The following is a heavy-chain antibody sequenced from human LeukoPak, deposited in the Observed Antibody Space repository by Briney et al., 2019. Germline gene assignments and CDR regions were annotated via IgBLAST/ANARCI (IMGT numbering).Heavy chain of an antibody. CDR3: ARETEGYYYGSGSYSWFDP. CDR1: GYTFTSYG. V-gene: IGHV1-18*01. J-gene: IGHJ5*02. D-gene: IGHD3-10*01. Sequence: ASVKVSCKASGYTFTSYGISWVRQAPGQGLEWMGWISAYNGNTNYAQKLQGRVTMTTDTSTSTAYMELRSPRSGDTAVYYCARETEGYYYGSGSYSWFDPWGQGTLVTVSS. CDR2: ISAYNGNT.